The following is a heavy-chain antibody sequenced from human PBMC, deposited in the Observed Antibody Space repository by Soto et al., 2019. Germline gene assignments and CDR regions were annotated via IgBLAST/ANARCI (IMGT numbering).Heavy chain of an antibody. CDR1: GGSISSYY. CDR2: IYTSGST. V-gene: IGHV4-4*07. CDR3: AREVVVGATTRGHFDY. J-gene: IGHJ4*02. Sequence: SETLSLTCTVSGGSISSYYWSWIRQPAGKGLEWFGRIYTSGSTNYNPSLKSRVTMSVDTSKNQFSLKLSSVTAADTAVYYCAREVVVGATTRGHFDYWGQGTLVTVS. D-gene: IGHD1-26*01.